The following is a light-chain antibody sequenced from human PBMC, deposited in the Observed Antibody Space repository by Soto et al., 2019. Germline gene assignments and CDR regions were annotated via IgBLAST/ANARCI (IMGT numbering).Light chain of an antibody. V-gene: IGLV2-14*03. Sequence: QSVLTQPASVSGSPGQSITISCTGTSSDVGGYNYVSWYQQHPGKVPKLMIYAVTNRPSGVSNRFSGSKSGNTASLTISGLQAEDEADYYCSSYTSSSTLDVFGTGTKLTVL. J-gene: IGLJ1*01. CDR2: AVT. CDR1: SSDVGGYNY. CDR3: SSYTSSSTLDV.